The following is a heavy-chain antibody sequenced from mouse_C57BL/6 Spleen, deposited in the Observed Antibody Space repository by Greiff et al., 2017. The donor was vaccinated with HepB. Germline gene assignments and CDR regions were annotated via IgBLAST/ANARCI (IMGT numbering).Heavy chain of an antibody. CDR3: ARDYGSSYDYAMDY. V-gene: IGHV1-22*01. J-gene: IGHJ4*01. D-gene: IGHD1-1*01. Sequence: EVKLQESGPELVKPGASVKMSCKASGYTFTDYNMHWVKQSHGKSLEWIGYINPNNGGTSYNQKFKGKATLTVNKSSSTAYMELRSLTSEDSAVYYCARDYGSSYDYAMDYWGQGTSVTVSS. CDR2: INPNNGGT. CDR1: GYTFTDYN.